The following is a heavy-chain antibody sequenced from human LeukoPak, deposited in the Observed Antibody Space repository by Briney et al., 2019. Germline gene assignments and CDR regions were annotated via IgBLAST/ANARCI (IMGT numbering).Heavy chain of an antibody. J-gene: IGHJ4*02. D-gene: IGHD3-22*01. CDR3: ARCFSSGYYSPFDN. CDR1: GGSISNADHF. V-gene: IGHV4-30-4*08. Sequence: SQTLSLTCNVSGGSISNADHFWSWIRQPPGKGLEWIGYIYYSGSTYYNPSLKSRVTISVDTSKNQFSLKLSSVTAADTAVYYCARCFSSGYYSPFDNWGQGTLVTVYS. CDR2: IYYSGST.